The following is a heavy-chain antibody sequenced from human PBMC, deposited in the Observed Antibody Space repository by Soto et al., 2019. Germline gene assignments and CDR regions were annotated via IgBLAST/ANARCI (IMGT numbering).Heavy chain of an antibody. D-gene: IGHD1-26*01. V-gene: IGHV3-23*01. CDR1: GFTFSSYA. J-gene: IGHJ3*02. CDR2: ISGSGGST. Sequence: GGSLRLSCAASGFTFSSYAMSWVRQAPGKGLEWVSAISGSGGSTYYADSVKGRFTISRDNSKNTLYLQMNSLRAEDTAVYYCAKDVRDGRHSGSSDAFDIGGQGTMVTVSS. CDR3: AKDVRDGRHSGSSDAFDI.